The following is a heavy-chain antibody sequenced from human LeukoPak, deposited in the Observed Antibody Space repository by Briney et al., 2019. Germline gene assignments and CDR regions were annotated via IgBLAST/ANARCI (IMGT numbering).Heavy chain of an antibody. D-gene: IGHD3-3*01. CDR1: GGSISSYY. J-gene: IGHJ5*02. V-gene: IGHV4-4*09. CDR2: IYTSGST. Sequence: PSETLSLTCTVSGGSISSYYWSWIRQPPGKGLEWIGYIYTSGSTNHNPSLKSRVTISVDTSKNQFSLKLSSVTAADTAVYYCARRGRFLEWFDPWGQGTLVTVSS. CDR3: ARRGRFLEWFDP.